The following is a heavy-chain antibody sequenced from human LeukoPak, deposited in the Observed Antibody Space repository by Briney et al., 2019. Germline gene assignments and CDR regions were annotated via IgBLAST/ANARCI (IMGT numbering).Heavy chain of an antibody. D-gene: IGHD3-10*01. CDR2: IHYTGST. Sequence: SETLSLTCTVSGGSINSYYWSWIRQPPGKGLECIGYIHYTGSTNYNPSLKSRVTISVDTSKSQFSLKLSSVTAADTAIYYCARGGYYGSGNDFRFDPWGQGTTVTVSS. J-gene: IGHJ5*02. V-gene: IGHV4-59*01. CDR1: GGSINSYY. CDR3: ARGGYYGSGNDFRFDP.